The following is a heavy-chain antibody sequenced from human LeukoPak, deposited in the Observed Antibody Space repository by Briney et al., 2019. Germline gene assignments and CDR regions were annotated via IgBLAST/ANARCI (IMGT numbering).Heavy chain of an antibody. V-gene: IGHV3-30*02. CDR3: AKSGVPAAISYYYYYMDV. J-gene: IGHJ6*03. D-gene: IGHD2-2*02. Sequence: GGSLRLSCAASGFTFSSYGMHWVRQAPGKGLEWVAFIRYDGSNKYYADSVKGRFTISRDNSKNTLYLQMNSLRAEDTAVYYCAKSGVPAAISYYYYYMDVWGKGTTVTVSS. CDR1: GFTFSSYG. CDR2: IRYDGSNK.